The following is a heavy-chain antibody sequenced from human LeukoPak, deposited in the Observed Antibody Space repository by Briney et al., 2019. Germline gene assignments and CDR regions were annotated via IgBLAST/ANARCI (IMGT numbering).Heavy chain of an antibody. Sequence: ASVKVSCKASGGTFSSYAISWVRQAPGQGLEWMGGIIPIFDTANYAQKFQGRVTITADESTSTAYMELSSLRSEDTAVYYCARDLCSSTSCYEGFDPWGQGTLVTVSS. CDR1: GGTFSSYA. V-gene: IGHV1-69*13. J-gene: IGHJ5*02. CDR3: ARDLCSSTSCYEGFDP. D-gene: IGHD2-2*01. CDR2: IIPIFDTA.